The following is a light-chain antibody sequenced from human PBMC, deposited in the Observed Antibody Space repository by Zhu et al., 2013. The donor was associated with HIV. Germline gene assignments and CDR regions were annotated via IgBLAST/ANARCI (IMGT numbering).Light chain of an antibody. V-gene: IGKV3-20*01. CDR1: QTVSTNY. CDR3: QQYGSSPRT. Sequence: ENVLTQSPGTLSLSPGQRATLSCRATQTVSTNYLAWYQQHPNQTPRLLIYGAFHRAAGTPERFSGSGFGTDFTLTISRLEPEDSAMYYCQQYGSSPRTFGGGTKVEI. J-gene: IGKJ4*01. CDR2: GAF.